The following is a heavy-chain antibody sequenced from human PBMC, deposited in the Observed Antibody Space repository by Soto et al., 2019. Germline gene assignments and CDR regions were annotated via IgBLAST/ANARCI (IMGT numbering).Heavy chain of an antibody. CDR2: ISYDGSNK. CDR1: GFTFSSYG. Sequence: QVQLVESGGGVVQPGRSLRLSCAASGFTFSSYGMHWVRQAPGKGLEWVAVISYDGSNKYYADSVKGRFTISRDNSKNTLYLQRTSLRAEDTAVYYCATDKRAVVGTAPFDYWGQGTLVTVSS. CDR3: ATDKRAVVGTAPFDY. D-gene: IGHD2-21*02. J-gene: IGHJ4*02. V-gene: IGHV3-30*03.